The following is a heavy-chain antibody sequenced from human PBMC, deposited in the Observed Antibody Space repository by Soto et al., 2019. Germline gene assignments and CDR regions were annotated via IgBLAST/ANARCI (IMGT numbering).Heavy chain of an antibody. CDR2: IDPSDSYT. D-gene: IGHD2-15*01. CDR1: GYSFSRYW. CDR3: ARGSPNDYYYGMDV. J-gene: IGHJ6*02. Sequence: GGALKVFCKGSGYSFSRYWVSWGGPVPGKGLEWMGRIDPSDSYTNYSPSFQGHVTISADKSISTAYLQWSSLKASDTAMYYCARGSPNDYYYGMDVWGQGTTVTVSS. V-gene: IGHV5-10-1*01.